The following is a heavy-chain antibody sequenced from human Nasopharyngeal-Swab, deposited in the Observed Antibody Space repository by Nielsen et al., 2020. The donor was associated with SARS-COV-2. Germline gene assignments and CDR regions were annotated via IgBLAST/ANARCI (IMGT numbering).Heavy chain of an antibody. V-gene: IGHV1-18*01. J-gene: IGHJ6*03. D-gene: IGHD6-13*01. CDR2: ISPYNGNT. Sequence: WVRQAPGQGLEWMGWISPYNGNTKYAQKFQGRVTMTTDTSTSTAYMELRSLRSDDTAVYYCARAVGIASAGLPYYYYYMDVWGKGTTVTVSS. CDR3: ARAVGIASAGLPYYYYYMDV.